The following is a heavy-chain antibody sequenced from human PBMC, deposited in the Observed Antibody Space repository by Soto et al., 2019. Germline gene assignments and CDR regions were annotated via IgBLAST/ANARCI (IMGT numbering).Heavy chain of an antibody. CDR1: GFSVTNSY. V-gene: IGHV3-53*01. D-gene: IGHD1-7*01. CDR3: ARDPPRVGTTDYFDY. J-gene: IGHJ4*02. Sequence: GGSLRLSCTVSGFSVTNSYINWVRQAPGKGLEWVSILYSSGTTYYADSVRGRFTVSRDDSKNTLFLHMNSLRADDTAVYYCARDPPRVGTTDYFDYWGQGTLVTVSS. CDR2: LYSSGTT.